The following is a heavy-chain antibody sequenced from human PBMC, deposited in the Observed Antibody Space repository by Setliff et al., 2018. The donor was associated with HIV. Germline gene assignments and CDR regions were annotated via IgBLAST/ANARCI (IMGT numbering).Heavy chain of an antibody. Sequence: NPSETLSLTCTVSGGSISGGGYYWSWIRQHPGKGLDWIGNIYYIGNTDYNPSLKSRVTISIDTSKNQFSLELSSVTAADTAIYYCARVPRITTLRNAFDIWGQGTMVTVSS. J-gene: IGHJ3*02. D-gene: IGHD3-3*01. V-gene: IGHV4-31*03. CDR1: GGSISGGGYY. CDR3: ARVPRITTLRNAFDI. CDR2: IYYIGNT.